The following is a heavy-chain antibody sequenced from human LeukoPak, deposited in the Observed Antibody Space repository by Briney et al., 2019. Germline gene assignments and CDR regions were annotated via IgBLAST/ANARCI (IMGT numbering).Heavy chain of an antibody. J-gene: IGHJ4*02. CDR3: ARGLLPTLKRYSSSWYSD. D-gene: IGHD6-13*01. V-gene: IGHV4-34*01. CDR2: INHSGST. Sequence: SETLSLTCAVYGGSFSGYYWSWIRQPPGKGLEWIGEINHSGSTNYNPSLKSRVTISVDTSKNQFSLKLSSVTAADTAVYYCARGLLPTLKRYSSSWYSDWGQGILVTVSS. CDR1: GGSFSGYY.